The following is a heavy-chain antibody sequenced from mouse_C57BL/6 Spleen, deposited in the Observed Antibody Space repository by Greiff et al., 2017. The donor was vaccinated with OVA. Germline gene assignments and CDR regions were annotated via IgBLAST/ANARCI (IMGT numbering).Heavy chain of an antibody. V-gene: IGHV1-61*01. CDR3: ATGSSSYWYFDV. D-gene: IGHD1-1*01. CDR1: GYTFTSYW. Sequence: QVQLQQSGAELVRPGSSVKLSCKASGYTFTSYWMDWVKQRPGQGLEWIGNIYPSDSETHYNQKFKDKATLTVDKSSSTAYMQLSSLTSEDSAVYYCATGSSSYWYFDVWGTGTTVTVSS. CDR2: IYPSDSET. J-gene: IGHJ1*03.